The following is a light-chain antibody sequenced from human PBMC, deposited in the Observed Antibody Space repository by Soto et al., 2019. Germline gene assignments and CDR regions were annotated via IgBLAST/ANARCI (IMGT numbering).Light chain of an antibody. CDR3: QQRSNWPFLT. J-gene: IGKJ4*01. CDR2: DAS. CDR1: QSVSSY. Sequence: EIVLTQSPATLSLSPGERATLSCRASQSVSSYLAWYQQKPGQAPRLLIYDASNRATGIPARFSGSGSGTDFTLTIISLEPEDFAVYYCQQRSNWPFLTFGGGNKVEFK. V-gene: IGKV3-11*01.